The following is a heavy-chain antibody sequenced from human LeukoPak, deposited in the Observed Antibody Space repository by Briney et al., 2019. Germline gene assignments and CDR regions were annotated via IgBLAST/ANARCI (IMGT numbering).Heavy chain of an antibody. CDR2: IIPIFGTA. CDR3: ARTLHCSSTSCYDGDYYYYYMDV. V-gene: IGHV1-69*13. Sequence: GASVKVSCKASGYTFTSYGISWVRQAPGQGLEWMGGIIPIFGTANYAQKFQGRVTITADESTSTAYMELSSLRSEDTAVYYCARTLHCSSTSCYDGDYYYYYMDVWGKGTTVTVSS. J-gene: IGHJ6*03. CDR1: GYTFTSYG. D-gene: IGHD2-2*01.